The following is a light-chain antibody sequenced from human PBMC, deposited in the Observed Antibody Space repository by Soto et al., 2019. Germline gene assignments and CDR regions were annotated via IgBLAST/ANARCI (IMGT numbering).Light chain of an antibody. J-gene: IGLJ2*01. Sequence: QSALTQPPSASGSPGQSVTISCTGSSSDVGGHNHVSWYQQHPGKAPKLMIYEVSKRPSGVPDRFSGSKSVNTASLTVSGLQAEDEPDYYCSSYAGSMNLIFGGGTKLTLL. CDR3: SSYAGSMNLI. V-gene: IGLV2-8*01. CDR2: EVS. CDR1: SSDVGGHNH.